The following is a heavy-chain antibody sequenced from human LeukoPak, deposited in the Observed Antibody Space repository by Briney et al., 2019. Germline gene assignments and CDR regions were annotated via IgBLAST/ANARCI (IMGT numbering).Heavy chain of an antibody. J-gene: IGHJ6*02. V-gene: IGHV1-8*01. Sequence: ASVQVSCKASGYSLPSYYNIQVRLATAAGLEWMGWMNPNSGNTGYAQKFRGSVAMARNTSISTAYIELSSLRSEDTAVYYCARDSYGSESYLYYYYGMDAWGQGTTVTVSS. CDR2: MNPNSGNT. D-gene: IGHD3-10*01. CDR1: GYSLPSYY. CDR3: ARDSYGSESYLYYYYGMDA.